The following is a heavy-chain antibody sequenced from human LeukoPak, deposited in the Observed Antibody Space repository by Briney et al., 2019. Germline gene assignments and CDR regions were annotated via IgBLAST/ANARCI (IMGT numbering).Heavy chain of an antibody. D-gene: IGHD3-22*01. J-gene: IGHJ4*02. CDR2: INPSGGST. V-gene: IGHV1-46*01. CDR1: GYTLTTYY. CDR3: AREYYYDSSGYYLGDY. Sequence: ASVKVSCKASGYTLTTYYIHWVRQAPGQGLEWVGVINPSGGSTNYAQKFQGRVTMTRDTSTSTVYMELSSLSSEDTAVYYCAREYYYDSSGYYLGDYWGQGTLVTVSS.